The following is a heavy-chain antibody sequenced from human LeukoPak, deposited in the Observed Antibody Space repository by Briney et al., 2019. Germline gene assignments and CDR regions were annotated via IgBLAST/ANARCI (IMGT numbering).Heavy chain of an antibody. D-gene: IGHD3-10*01. Sequence: EGSLRLSCAASGFTFSSYGMHWVRQAPGKGLEWVAVISYDGSNKYYADSVKGRFTISRDNSKNTLYLQMNSLRAEDTAVYYCAKNLRLLWFGELLNYYYYGMDVWGQGTTVTVSS. CDR3: AKNLRLLWFGELLNYYYYGMDV. V-gene: IGHV3-30*18. CDR2: ISYDGSNK. CDR1: GFTFSSYG. J-gene: IGHJ6*02.